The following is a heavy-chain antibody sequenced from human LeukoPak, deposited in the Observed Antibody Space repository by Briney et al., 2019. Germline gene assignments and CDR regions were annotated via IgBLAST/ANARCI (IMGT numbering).Heavy chain of an antibody. D-gene: IGHD1-1*01. CDR1: GFTFSSYS. J-gene: IGHJ4*02. Sequence: GGSLRLSCAASGFTFSSYSMNWVRQAPGKGLEWVSSISSSSSYIYYADSVKGRFTFSRDNAKNSLYLQMNSLRAEDTAVYYSASSHLDSPFDYWAREPWSPSPQ. V-gene: IGHV3-21*01. CDR2: ISSSSSYI. CDR3: ASSHLDSPFDY.